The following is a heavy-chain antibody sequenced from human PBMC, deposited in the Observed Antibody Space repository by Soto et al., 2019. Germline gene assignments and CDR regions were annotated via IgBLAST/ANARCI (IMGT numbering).Heavy chain of an antibody. J-gene: IGHJ6*01. V-gene: IGHV4-34*01. Sequence: QVQLQQWGAGLLKPSETLSRTCAVYGGSFSGYYWSWIRQPPGKGLEWIGEINHSGSTNYNPSLKSRVTISVDTSKNQFSLKLSSVTAADTAVYYCARVRIVVVPAAIQYYYYYGMDVW. CDR2: INHSGST. D-gene: IGHD2-2*02. CDR1: GGSFSGYY. CDR3: ARVRIVVVPAAIQYYYYYGMDV.